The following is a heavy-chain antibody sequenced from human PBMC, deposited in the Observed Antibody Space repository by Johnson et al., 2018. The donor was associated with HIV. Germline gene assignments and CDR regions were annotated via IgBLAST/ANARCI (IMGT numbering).Heavy chain of an antibody. J-gene: IGHJ3*02. CDR3: ARDRGAGSSGAFDI. Sequence: QVQLVESGGGLVQPGGSLRLSCAASGFTFSTHGMNWVRQAPGRGLEWVAFIGYDGSNKYYADSVKGRFTISRDNSKNTLYLQMNSLRAEDTAVYYCARDRGAGSSGAFDIWGQGTMVTVSS. D-gene: IGHD6-6*01. CDR1: GFTFSTHG. CDR2: IGYDGSNK. V-gene: IGHV3-30*02.